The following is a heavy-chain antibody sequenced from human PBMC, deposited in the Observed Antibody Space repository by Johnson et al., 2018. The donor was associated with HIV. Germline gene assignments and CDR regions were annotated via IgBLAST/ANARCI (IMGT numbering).Heavy chain of an antibody. J-gene: IGHJ3*02. V-gene: IGHV3-9*01. CDR2: ISWNSGSI. D-gene: IGHD1-26*01. CDR1: GFTFDDYA. CDR3: ARDGPRGSYGAFDI. Sequence: VQLVESGGGVVRPGGSLRLSCAASGFTFDDYAMHWVRQAPGKGLEWVSGISWNSGSIGYADSVKGRFTISRDNAKNSRYLQMNSLRAEDTALYYCARDGPRGSYGAFDIWGQGTMVTVSS.